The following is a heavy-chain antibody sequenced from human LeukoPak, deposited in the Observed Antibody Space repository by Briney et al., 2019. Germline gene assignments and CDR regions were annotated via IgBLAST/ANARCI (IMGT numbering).Heavy chain of an antibody. J-gene: IGHJ4*02. CDR2: IKSKTDGGTT. Sequence: GGSLRLSCAASGFTFSNAWMSWVRQAPGKGLEWVGRIKSKTDGGTTDYAAPVKGSFTISRDDSKNTLYLQMNSLKTEDTAVYYCTTFVVRGVIRPDYWGQGTLVTVSS. D-gene: IGHD3-10*01. CDR3: TTFVVRGVIRPDY. V-gene: IGHV3-15*01. CDR1: GFTFSNAW.